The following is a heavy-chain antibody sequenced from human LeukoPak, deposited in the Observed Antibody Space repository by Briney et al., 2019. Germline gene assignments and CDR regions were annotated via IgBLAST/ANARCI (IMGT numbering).Heavy chain of an antibody. Sequence: ASVKVSCKASGYTFTSYGISWVRQAPGQGLEWMGWISAYNGNTNYAQKLQGRVTMTTDTSTSTAYMELRGLRSDDTAVYYCARDRQWLVRNAFDIWGQGTMVTVSS. V-gene: IGHV1-18*01. CDR1: GYTFTSYG. J-gene: IGHJ3*02. CDR3: ARDRQWLVRNAFDI. D-gene: IGHD6-19*01. CDR2: ISAYNGNT.